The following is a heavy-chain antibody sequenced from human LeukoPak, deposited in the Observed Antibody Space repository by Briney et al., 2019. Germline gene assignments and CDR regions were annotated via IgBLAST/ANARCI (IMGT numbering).Heavy chain of an antibody. J-gene: IGHJ4*02. D-gene: IGHD6-19*01. Sequence: SETLSLTCTVSGDSISTYFWSWIRQPPGKGLEWIAYIDHSESISYTPSLKSRATISVDTSKDQFSLKLTSVTAADTAVYYCARHKGAWSNFYFDYWGQGTLVTVSS. CDR1: GDSISTYF. V-gene: IGHV4-59*08. CDR3: ARHKGAWSNFYFDY. CDR2: IDHSESI.